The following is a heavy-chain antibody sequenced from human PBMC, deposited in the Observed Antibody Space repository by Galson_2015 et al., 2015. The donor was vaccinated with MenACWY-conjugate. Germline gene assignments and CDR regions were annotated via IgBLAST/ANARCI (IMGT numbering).Heavy chain of an antibody. CDR2: IYWDDDK. V-gene: IGHV2-5*02. Sequence: PALVNPTQTLTLPCTFSGFSLSTSRGGVGWIRQPPGQALEWLSLIYWDDDKRYSPSLKSRLTITKDTSKNQVVLSMTNMDPVDTATYYCAHSPYCSTTSCYAARAFDVWGQGTVVTVSS. J-gene: IGHJ3*01. CDR3: AHSPYCSTTSCYAARAFDV. D-gene: IGHD2-2*01. CDR1: GFSLSTSRGG.